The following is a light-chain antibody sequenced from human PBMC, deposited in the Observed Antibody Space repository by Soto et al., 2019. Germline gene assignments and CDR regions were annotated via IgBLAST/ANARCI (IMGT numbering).Light chain of an antibody. CDR3: QQRSNWPLT. CDR1: QSVSSY. CDR2: DAS. Sequence: EIVLTQSPATLSLSPGERATLSCRASQSVSSYLAWYQQKPGQAPRLLIYDASNRATGIPARFSSSGSGTDFTLTISSLEPEDFAVYYCQQRSNWPLTFGGGTKVDSK. V-gene: IGKV3-11*01. J-gene: IGKJ4*01.